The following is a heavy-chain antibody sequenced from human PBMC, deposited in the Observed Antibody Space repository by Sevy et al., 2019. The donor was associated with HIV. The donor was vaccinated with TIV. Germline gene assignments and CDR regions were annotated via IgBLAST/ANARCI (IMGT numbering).Heavy chain of an antibody. Sequence: GGSLRPSCAASGFTFSSYAMSWVRQAPGKGLEWVSAISGSGGSTYYADSVKGRFTISRDNSKNTLYLQMNSLRAEDTAVYYCAKAGAVAGIPHNYFDYWGQGTLVTVSS. J-gene: IGHJ4*02. V-gene: IGHV3-23*01. D-gene: IGHD6-19*01. CDR2: ISGSGGST. CDR3: AKAGAVAGIPHNYFDY. CDR1: GFTFSSYA.